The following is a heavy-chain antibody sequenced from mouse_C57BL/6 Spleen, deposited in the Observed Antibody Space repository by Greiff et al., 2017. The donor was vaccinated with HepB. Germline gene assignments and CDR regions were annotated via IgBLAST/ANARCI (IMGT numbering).Heavy chain of an antibody. CDR1: GYTFTSYW. J-gene: IGHJ4*01. D-gene: IGHD2-3*01. CDR2: IDPSDSET. Sequence: QVQLQQPGAELVRPGSSVKLSCKASGYTFTSYWMHWVKQRPIQGLEWIGNIDPSDSETHYNQKFKDKATLTVDKSSSTAYMQLSSLTSEDSAVYYCARSVGYYVNYAMDYWGQGTSVTVSS. CDR3: ARSVGYYVNYAMDY. V-gene: IGHV1-52*01.